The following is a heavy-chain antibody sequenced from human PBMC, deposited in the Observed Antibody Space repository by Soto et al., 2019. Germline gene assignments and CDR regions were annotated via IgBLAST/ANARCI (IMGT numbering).Heavy chain of an antibody. CDR1: GGSISLYY. CDR2: IYSNGST. J-gene: IGHJ6*02. CDR3: ARDGGEIWNNHYHYSGMDV. D-gene: IGHD1-1*01. V-gene: IGHV4-59*01. Sequence: PSETLSLTCTVSGGSISLYYWSWIRQPPGKGLEWIGYIYSNGSTTYNPSLKSRVSISLGTSKKQFSLKLSSVTAADTAVYYCARDGGEIWNNHYHYSGMDVWGQGTTVTVSS.